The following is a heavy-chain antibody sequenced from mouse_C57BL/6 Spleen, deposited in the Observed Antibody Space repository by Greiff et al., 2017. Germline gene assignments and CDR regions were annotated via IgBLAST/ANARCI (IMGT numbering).Heavy chain of an antibody. CDR2: IYPGSGST. Sequence: QVQLQQPGAELVKPGASVKMSCKASGYTFTSYWITWVKQRPGQGLEWIGDIYPGSGSTNYNEKFKSKATLTVDKSSSTAYMQRSSLTSEDSAVYYCSKYYDDSSWNAMDYWGQGTSVTVSS. CDR3: SKYYDDSSWNAMDY. V-gene: IGHV1-55*01. CDR1: GYTFTSYW. D-gene: IGHD1-1*01. J-gene: IGHJ4*01.